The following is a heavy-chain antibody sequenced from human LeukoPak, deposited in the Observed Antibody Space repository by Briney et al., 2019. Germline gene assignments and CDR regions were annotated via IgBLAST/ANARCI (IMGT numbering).Heavy chain of an antibody. CDR1: GFTVGTYY. D-gene: IGHD3-3*02. J-gene: IGHJ2*01. CDR3: ARVGDHFHWYLDL. V-gene: IGHV3-53*01. Sequence: GGSLRLSRAASGFTVGTYYMNWVRKAPGKGLESVSILYSGETTYYADSVKGRFIVSRDNSKNMLYLQMNALRAEDTAVYYCARVGDHFHWYLDLWGRGTVVTVSS. CDR2: LYSGETT.